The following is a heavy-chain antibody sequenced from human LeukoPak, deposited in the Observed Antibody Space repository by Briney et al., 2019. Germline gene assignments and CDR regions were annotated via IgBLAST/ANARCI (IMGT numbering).Heavy chain of an antibody. D-gene: IGHD6-19*01. CDR3: ARRSGIAVAGAFDY. CDR1: GYTFTSYD. V-gene: IGHV1-8*01. CDR2: MNPNSGNT. J-gene: IGHJ4*02. Sequence: ASVKVSCKASGYTFTSYDINWVRQATGQGLEWMGWMNPNSGNTGYAQKFQGRVTITRNTSISTAYMELSSLRSEDTAVYYCARRSGIAVAGAFDYWGQRTPVTVSS.